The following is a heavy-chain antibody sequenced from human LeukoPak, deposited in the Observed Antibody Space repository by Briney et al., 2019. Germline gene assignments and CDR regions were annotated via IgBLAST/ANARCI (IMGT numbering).Heavy chain of an antibody. Sequence: ASVKVSCKAPGYTLTDHDLHWVRQAPGQRLEWMGWINPGKGNTKYSQKLQGRVTITRDTSANTAYMELSSLTSEDTAVYYCANWAGTPAGYFSGPLDYWGQGTLVTVSS. CDR2: INPGKGNT. J-gene: IGHJ4*02. CDR3: ANWAGTPAGYFSGPLDY. V-gene: IGHV1-3*01. CDR1: GYTLTDHD. D-gene: IGHD6-19*01.